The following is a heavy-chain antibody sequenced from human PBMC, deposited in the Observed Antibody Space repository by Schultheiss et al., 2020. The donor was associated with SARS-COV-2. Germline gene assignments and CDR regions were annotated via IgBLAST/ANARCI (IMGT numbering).Heavy chain of an antibody. CDR2: ISSSSSYI. J-gene: IGHJ4*02. Sequence: GGSLRLSCAASGFTVSSNYMSWVRQAPGKGLEWVSSISSSSSYIYYADSVKGRFTISRDNAKNSLYLQMNSLRAEDTAVYYCAKDKVVVVPAAIGPFDYWGQGTLVTVSS. CDR3: AKDKVVVVPAAIGPFDY. CDR1: GFTVSSNY. D-gene: IGHD2-2*02. V-gene: IGHV3-21*04.